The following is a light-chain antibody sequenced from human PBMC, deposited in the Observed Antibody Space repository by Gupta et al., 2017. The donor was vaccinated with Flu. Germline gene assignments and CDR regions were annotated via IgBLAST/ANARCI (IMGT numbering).Light chain of an antibody. CDR2: EDR. V-gene: IGLV3-10*01. CDR3: YSTESSGNNYRV. CDR1: ALPKKG. Sequence: SSALPQPPSVSVSPGQTARITCSGDALPKKGYYWYQQKAGHATVMIIYEDRKRHDGITERGSGSRSGTMATVTISGDQVEEEAEYYCYSTESSGNNYRVFGGGTKLTVL. J-gene: IGLJ2*01.